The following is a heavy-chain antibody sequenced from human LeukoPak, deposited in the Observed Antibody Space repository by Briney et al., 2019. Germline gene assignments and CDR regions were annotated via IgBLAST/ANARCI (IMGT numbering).Heavy chain of an antibody. CDR3: AKDEGYSYGPFDY. J-gene: IGHJ4*02. D-gene: IGHD5-18*01. CDR2: ISWNSGSI. Sequence: GGSLRLSCAASGFTFDDYAMHWVRQAPGKGLEWVSGISWNSGSIGYADSVKGRFTISRDSAKNSLYLQMNSLRAEDTALYYCAKDEGYSYGPFDYWGQGTLVTVSS. V-gene: IGHV3-9*01. CDR1: GFTFDDYA.